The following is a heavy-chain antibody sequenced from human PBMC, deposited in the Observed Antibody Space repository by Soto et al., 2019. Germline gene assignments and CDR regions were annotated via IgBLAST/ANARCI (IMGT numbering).Heavy chain of an antibody. Sequence: SETLSLTCTVSGGSISSGSYYWTWIRQHPGKGLECIGYIFYSGTTYYNPSLKSRVTISVDTSKNQFSLKLSSVTAADTAVYYCARRYGWAFDIWGQGTMVT. CDR1: GGSISSGSYY. V-gene: IGHV4-31*03. CDR3: ARRYGWAFDI. D-gene: IGHD3-16*01. CDR2: IFYSGTT. J-gene: IGHJ3*02.